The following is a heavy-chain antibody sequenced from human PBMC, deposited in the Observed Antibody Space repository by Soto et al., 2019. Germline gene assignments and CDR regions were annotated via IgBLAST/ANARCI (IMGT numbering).Heavy chain of an antibody. J-gene: IGHJ6*02. V-gene: IGHV6-1*01. CDR1: GDSVSSNSAA. Sequence: PSQTLSLTCAISGDSVSSNSAAWNWIRQSPSRGLEWLGRTYYRSKWYNDYAVSVKSRITINPDTSKNQFSLQLNSVTPEDTAVYYCAKDFVDDYKLDYYYYYGMDVWGQGTTVTVSS. CDR2: TYYRSKWYN. CDR3: AKDFVDDYKLDYYYYYGMDV. D-gene: IGHD4-4*01.